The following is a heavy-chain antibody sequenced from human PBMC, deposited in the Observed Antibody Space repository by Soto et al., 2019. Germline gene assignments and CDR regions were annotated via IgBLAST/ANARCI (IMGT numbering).Heavy chain of an antibody. CDR1: GFAFSTYS. V-gene: IGHV3-48*01. D-gene: IGHD3-9*01. CDR2: ISFSSTTI. CDR3: TRARRYFDWLFTYYFDY. Sequence: GVSLRLSCAASGFAFSTYSMNWVRQAPGKGLEWVSYISFSSTTIFYAASVKGRFTISRDDSKSIAYLQMNSLKTEDTAVYYCTRARRYFDWLFTYYFDYWGQGTLVTVSS. J-gene: IGHJ4*02.